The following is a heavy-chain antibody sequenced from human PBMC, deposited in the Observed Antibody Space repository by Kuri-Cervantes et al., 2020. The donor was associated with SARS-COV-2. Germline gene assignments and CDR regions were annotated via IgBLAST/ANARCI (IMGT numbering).Heavy chain of an antibody. J-gene: IGHJ3*02. V-gene: IGHV3-11*05. CDR1: GFTFSDYY. Sequence: GGSLRLSCAASGFTFSDYYMIWIRQAPGKGLEWVSYISSSSSYTNYADSVKGRFTISRDNAKNSLYLQMNSLRAEDTAVYYCARAPQWVAGDDAFDIWGQGTMVTVSS. CDR3: ARAPQWVAGDDAFDI. D-gene: IGHD6-19*01. CDR2: ISSSSSYT.